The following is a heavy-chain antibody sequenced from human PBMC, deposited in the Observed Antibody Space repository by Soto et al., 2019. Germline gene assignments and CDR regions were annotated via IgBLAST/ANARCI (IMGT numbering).Heavy chain of an antibody. CDR2: IYWNGRE. CDR1: GFSLSSTSVA. V-gene: IGHV2-5*01. D-gene: IGHD2-21*01. CDR3: AHSDSPPLWSDY. Sequence: QITLKEAGPALLKPTQTLTLTCTFSGFSLSSTSVAVGWIRQPPGKALEWLALIYWNGREAYSPSLRSRLSISMDTSKSQVVLTMTNMDPVDTGTYFCAHSDSPPLWSDYWGPGTLVTVSS. J-gene: IGHJ4*02.